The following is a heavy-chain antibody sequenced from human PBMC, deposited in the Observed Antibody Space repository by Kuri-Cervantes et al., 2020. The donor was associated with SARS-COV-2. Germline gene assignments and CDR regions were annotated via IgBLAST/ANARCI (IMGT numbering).Heavy chain of an antibody. CDR3: ARERGSWYVPLRTYYYYHMDV. CDR2: ISAYNGNT. D-gene: IGHD6-13*01. V-gene: IGHV1-18*01. CDR1: GYTFTSYG. Sequence: ASVKVSCKASGYTFTSYGISWVRQAPGQGLEWMGWISAYNGNTNYAQKLQGRVTMTTDTSTSTAYMELRSLRSDDTAVYYCARERGSWYVPLRTYYYYHMDVWGKGTTVTVSS. J-gene: IGHJ6*03.